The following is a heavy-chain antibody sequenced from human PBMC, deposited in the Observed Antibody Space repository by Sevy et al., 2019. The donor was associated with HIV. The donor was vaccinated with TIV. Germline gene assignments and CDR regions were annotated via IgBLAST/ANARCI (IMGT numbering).Heavy chain of an antibody. CDR2: ISSSGSTI. D-gene: IGHD3-22*01. V-gene: IGHV3-48*03. CDR1: GFTFSSYE. Sequence: GGSLRLSCAASGFTFSSYEMNWVRQAPGKGLEWVSSISSSGSTIYYADSVKGRFTISRDNAKNSLYLQMNSLRAEDTAVYYCARSLYYYDSSGYLDGMDVWGQGTTVTVSS. CDR3: ARSLYYYDSSGYLDGMDV. J-gene: IGHJ6*02.